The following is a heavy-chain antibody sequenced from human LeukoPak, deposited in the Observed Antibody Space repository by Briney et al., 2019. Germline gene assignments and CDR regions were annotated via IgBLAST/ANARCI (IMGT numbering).Heavy chain of an antibody. CDR3: ARGIVGATYGWFDP. CDR2: IIPIFGTA. Sequence: GASVKVSCKASGGTFSSYAISWVRQAPGQGLEWMGGIIPIFGTANYAQKIQGRVTITTDESTSTAYMELSSLRSEDTAVYYCARGIVGATYGWFDPWGQGTLVTVSS. CDR1: GGTFSSYA. V-gene: IGHV1-69*05. D-gene: IGHD1-26*01. J-gene: IGHJ5*02.